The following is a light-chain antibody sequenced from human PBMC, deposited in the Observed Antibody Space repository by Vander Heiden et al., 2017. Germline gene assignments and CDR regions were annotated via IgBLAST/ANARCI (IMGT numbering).Light chain of an antibody. CDR3: QQSDSTPYT. J-gene: IGKJ2*01. CDR1: QSISSY. CDR2: AAF. Sequence: DIQMTQSPSSLSASVGDRVTITCRASQSISSYLNWYQQKPGKAPKLLIYAAFSLQSGVPSRFSCSGSGTDFTLTISSLQPEDFATYYCQQSDSTPYTFGQGTKLEIK. V-gene: IGKV1-39*01.